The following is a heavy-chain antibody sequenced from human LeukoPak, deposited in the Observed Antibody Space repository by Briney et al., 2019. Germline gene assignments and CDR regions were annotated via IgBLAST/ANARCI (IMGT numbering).Heavy chain of an antibody. Sequence: ASVKVSCKASGYTFTGYYMHWVRQAPGQGLEWMGRINPNSGGTNYAQKFQGRVAMTRDTSISTAYMELSRLRSDDTAVYYCARDRDLKRYHDSSGCTFDYWGQGTLVTVSS. D-gene: IGHD3-22*01. J-gene: IGHJ4*02. CDR1: GYTFTGYY. CDR2: INPNSGGT. V-gene: IGHV1-2*06. CDR3: ARDRDLKRYHDSSGCTFDY.